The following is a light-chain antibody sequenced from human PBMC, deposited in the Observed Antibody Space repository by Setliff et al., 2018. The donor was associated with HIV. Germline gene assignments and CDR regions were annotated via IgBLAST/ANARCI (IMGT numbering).Light chain of an antibody. V-gene: IGLV2-11*01. J-gene: IGLJ2*01. CDR1: SSDVGGYNY. CDR2: DVT. Sequence: QSALTQPRSVSGSPGQSVTISCTGTSSDVGGYNYVSWYRHHPGKAPQLMLYDVTKRPSGVPDRFSGSKSGNTASLTISGLQAEDEADYYCCSYAGSYTLLFGGGTK. CDR3: CSYAGSYTLL.